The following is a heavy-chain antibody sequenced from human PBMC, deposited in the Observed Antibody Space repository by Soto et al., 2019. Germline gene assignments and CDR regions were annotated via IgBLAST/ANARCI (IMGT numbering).Heavy chain of an antibody. CDR3: ARGAVAPASGDY. CDR2: INADNGDT. CDR1: GCTFTNYT. V-gene: IGHV1-3*01. Sequence: ASVKVSCKASGCTFTNYTIHWVRQAPGQRLEWMGWINADNGDTKYAQKFQGRVAITRDTSASTAYMELSSLRSDDTAVYYCARGAVAPASGDYWGQGTLVTVSS. J-gene: IGHJ4*02. D-gene: IGHD6-25*01.